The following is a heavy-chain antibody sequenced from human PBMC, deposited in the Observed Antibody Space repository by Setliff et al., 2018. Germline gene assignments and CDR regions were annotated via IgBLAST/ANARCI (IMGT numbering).Heavy chain of an antibody. CDR3: ATDKMAVAGTWFDP. D-gene: IGHD6-19*01. J-gene: IGHJ5*02. Sequence: ASVKVSCKVSGYTLTELSMHWVRQAPGKGLEWMGGFDPEDGETIYAQKFQGRVTMTEVTSTDTAYMELSSLRSEDTAVYYCATDKMAVAGTWFDPWGQGTLVTVSS. V-gene: IGHV1-24*01. CDR1: GYTLTELS. CDR2: FDPEDGET.